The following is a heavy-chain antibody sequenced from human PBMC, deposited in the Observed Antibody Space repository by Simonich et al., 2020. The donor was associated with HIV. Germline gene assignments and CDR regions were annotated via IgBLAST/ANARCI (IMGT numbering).Heavy chain of an antibody. CDR2: IYYSGST. Sequence: GPGLVKPSETLSLTCTVSGGSISSSNYHWAWLRQPPGKGLKWIGSIYYSGSTYYNQSLKSRVTISVESSKNKFSLKLSSVTAADTAVYYCARAGYSGYDFDYWGQGTLVTVSS. J-gene: IGHJ4*02. D-gene: IGHD5-12*01. CDR1: GGSISSSNYH. CDR3: ARAGYSGYDFDY. V-gene: IGHV4-39*01.